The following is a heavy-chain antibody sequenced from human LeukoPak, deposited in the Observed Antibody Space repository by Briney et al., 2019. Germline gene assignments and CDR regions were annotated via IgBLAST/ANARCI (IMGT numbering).Heavy chain of an antibody. Sequence: PGGSLRLSCEASGFTFSSYWMSWVRQAPGKGLEWVANIKQDGSDKYYVDSLKGRFTISRDNSKNTLYLQMNSLRAEDTAVYYCARAAFGSGSYYYYYMDVWGKGTTVTVSS. J-gene: IGHJ6*03. CDR2: IKQDGSDK. D-gene: IGHD3-10*01. V-gene: IGHV3-7*01. CDR1: GFTFSSYW. CDR3: ARAAFGSGSYYYYYMDV.